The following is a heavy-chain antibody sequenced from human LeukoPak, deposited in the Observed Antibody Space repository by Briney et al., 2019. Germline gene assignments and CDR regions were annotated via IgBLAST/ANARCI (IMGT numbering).Heavy chain of an antibody. J-gene: IGHJ1*01. CDR1: GYIFTSYD. CDR2: MSPNSGNT. Sequence: ASVKVSCKASGYIFTSYDINWVRQATGQGLEWMGWMSPNSGNTGYAQKFQGRVTMTRNTSISTAYMGLSSLRSEDTAVYYCARGGGSTWTQRGYFHPWGPGTLVTVSS. V-gene: IGHV1-8*01. D-gene: IGHD6-13*01. CDR3: ARGGGSTWTQRGYFHP.